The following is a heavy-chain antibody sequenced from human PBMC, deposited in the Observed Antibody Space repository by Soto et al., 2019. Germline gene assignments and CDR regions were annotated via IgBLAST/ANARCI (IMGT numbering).Heavy chain of an antibody. CDR3: ASGHPTIAVAGTGFDY. J-gene: IGHJ4*02. V-gene: IGHV3-48*01. CDR2: ISNSRSTI. CDR1: GFTFSSYG. D-gene: IGHD6-19*01. Sequence: TGGSLRLSCAASGFTFSSYGMHWVRQAPGKGLEWVSYISNSRSTIYYADSVKGRFTISRDNAKNSLYLQMNSLRAEDTAVYYCASGHPTIAVAGTGFDYWGQGTLVTVSS.